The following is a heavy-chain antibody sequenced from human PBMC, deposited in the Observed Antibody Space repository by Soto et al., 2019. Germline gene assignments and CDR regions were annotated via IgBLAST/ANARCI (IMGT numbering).Heavy chain of an antibody. V-gene: IGHV4-39*01. J-gene: IGHJ6*02. CDR2: IDDSGRT. CDR3: ATQGRNTRIVLVRHYATDF. CDR1: SGTVSGKSHY. D-gene: IGHD1-26*01. Sequence: PSEALSLTCAVSSGTVSGKSHYWAWIRQPPGKGLEWSGAIDDSGRTYYSESLKSRATISVDTARNQFSLKLNSVTAPDTAVYYCATQGRNTRIVLVRHYATDFWGQGTAVTVS.